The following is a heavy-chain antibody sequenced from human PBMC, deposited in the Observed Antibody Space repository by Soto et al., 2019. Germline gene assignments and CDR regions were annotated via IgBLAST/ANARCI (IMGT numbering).Heavy chain of an antibody. Sequence: GGSLRLSCAASGFTFSSYAMSWVRQAPGKGLEWVSAISGSGGSTYYADSVKGRFTISRDNSKNTLYLQMNSLRAEDTAVYYCAKEAAMVRGVINGNFDYWGQGTLVTVSS. CDR2: ISGSGGST. J-gene: IGHJ4*02. D-gene: IGHD3-10*01. CDR1: GFTFSSYA. V-gene: IGHV3-23*01. CDR3: AKEAAMVRGVINGNFDY.